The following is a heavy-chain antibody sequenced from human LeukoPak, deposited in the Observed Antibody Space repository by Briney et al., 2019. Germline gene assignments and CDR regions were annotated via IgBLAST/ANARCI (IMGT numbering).Heavy chain of an antibody. Sequence: GGSLRLSCAASGFTFSTYSMNWVRQAPGKGLEWVSFISGSSSSIYYADSVKGRFTISRDNAKNSLYLQMNSLRAEDTALYYCARDRFGKLGSDYGMDVWGQGTTVTVSS. CDR2: ISGSSSSI. D-gene: IGHD3-10*01. V-gene: IGHV3-21*01. CDR3: ARDRFGKLGSDYGMDV. J-gene: IGHJ6*02. CDR1: GFTFSTYS.